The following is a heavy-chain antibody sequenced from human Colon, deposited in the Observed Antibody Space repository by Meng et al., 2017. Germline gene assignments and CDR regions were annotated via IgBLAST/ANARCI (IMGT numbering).Heavy chain of an antibody. V-gene: IGHV4-31*03. Sequence: QVHLQESGPGLAKPSQTLSLTFTVPGGSISSGGYYWSWIRQHPGKGLEWIGYIYYSGNTYYNPSLKSRVTISVDTSKNQFSLKLSSVTAADTAVYYCARYCASTNCYTGFDFWGQGTLVTVSS. J-gene: IGHJ4*02. CDR2: IYYSGNT. CDR3: ARYCASTNCYTGFDF. D-gene: IGHD2-2*02. CDR1: GGSISSGGYY.